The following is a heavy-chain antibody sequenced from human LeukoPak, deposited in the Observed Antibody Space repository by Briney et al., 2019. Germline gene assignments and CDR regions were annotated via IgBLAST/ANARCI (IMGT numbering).Heavy chain of an antibody. CDR3: ARDPDDSSGYYYSGY. V-gene: IGHV1-2*02. J-gene: IGHJ4*02. CDR1: GYTFTGYY. Sequence: ASVKVSCRASGYTFTGYYMHWVRQAPGQGLEWMGWINPNSGGTNYAQKFQGRVTMTRDTSISTAYMELSRLRSDDTAVYYCARDPDDSSGYYYSGYWGQGTLVTVSS. D-gene: IGHD3-22*01. CDR2: INPNSGGT.